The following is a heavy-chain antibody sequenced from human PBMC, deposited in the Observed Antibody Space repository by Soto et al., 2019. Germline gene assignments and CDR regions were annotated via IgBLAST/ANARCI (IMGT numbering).Heavy chain of an antibody. V-gene: IGHV3-49*03. CDR1: GFTLGDYG. CDR3: ARARAGYHLFLDY. J-gene: IGHJ4*01. D-gene: IGHD5-12*01. CDR2: IRSKANGGET. Sequence: RRLSCTPAGFTLGDYGMMWFRQSPGKGLEWVGFIRSKANGGETQYAASVQGRFTISRDESKNIAYLEINSLKTEDTAVYYCARARAGYHLFLDYRGQPPLLTVSS.